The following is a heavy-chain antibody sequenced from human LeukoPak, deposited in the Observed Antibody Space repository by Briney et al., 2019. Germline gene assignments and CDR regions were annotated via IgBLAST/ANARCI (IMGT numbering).Heavy chain of an antibody. D-gene: IGHD1-26*01. CDR3: ARVSPQWELDAFDI. J-gene: IGHJ3*02. CDR1: GYSISSGYY. V-gene: IGHV4-38-2*02. Sequence: PSETLSLTCSVSGYSISSGYYWGWIRQPPGKGLESIGSIQHSGSTYYNPSLKSRVTISVDTSKNHFSMQLSSVTAADTAIYYCARVSPQWELDAFDIWGQRTMVTVSS. CDR2: IQHSGST.